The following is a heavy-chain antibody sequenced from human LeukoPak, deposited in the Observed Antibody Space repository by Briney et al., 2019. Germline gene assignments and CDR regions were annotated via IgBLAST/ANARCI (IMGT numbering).Heavy chain of an antibody. J-gene: IGHJ6*02. CDR1: GFTFSSYW. CDR2: IKQDGSEK. D-gene: IGHD1-26*01. V-gene: IGHV3-7*01. Sequence: GGSLRLSCAASGFTFSSYWMSWVRQAPGKGLEWVANIKQDGSEKYYVDSVKGRFTISRDNAKNSLYLQMNSLRAEDTAVYYCARASGGSYRYYYYYGMDVWGQGTTVTVSS. CDR3: ARASGGSYRYYYYYGMDV.